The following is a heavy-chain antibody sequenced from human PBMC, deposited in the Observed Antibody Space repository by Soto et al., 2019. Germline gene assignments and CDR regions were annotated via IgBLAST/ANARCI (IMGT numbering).Heavy chain of an antibody. Sequence: GGSLRLSCAASGFTFSSYSMNWVRQAPGKGLEWVSSISSSSSYIYYADSVKGRFTISRDNAKNSLYLQMNSLRAEDTAVYYCAKGQVVTVNAFDIWGQGTMVTVSS. J-gene: IGHJ3*02. CDR1: GFTFSSYS. D-gene: IGHD2-21*02. CDR2: ISSSSSYI. CDR3: AKGQVVTVNAFDI. V-gene: IGHV3-21*01.